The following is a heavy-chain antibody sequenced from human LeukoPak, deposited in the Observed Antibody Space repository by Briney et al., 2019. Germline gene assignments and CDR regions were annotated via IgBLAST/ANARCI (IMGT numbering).Heavy chain of an antibody. D-gene: IGHD3-22*01. CDR1: GFTFTSSA. CDR2: IVVGSGNT. Sequence: WASVKVSCKASGFTFTSSAVQWVRQARGQRLEWIGWIVVGSGNTNYAQKFQERVTITRDMSTSTAYMELSSLRSEDTAVYYCAAAPYYYDSSGYPFALDAFDIWGQGTMVTVSS. J-gene: IGHJ3*02. V-gene: IGHV1-58*01. CDR3: AAAPYYYDSSGYPFALDAFDI.